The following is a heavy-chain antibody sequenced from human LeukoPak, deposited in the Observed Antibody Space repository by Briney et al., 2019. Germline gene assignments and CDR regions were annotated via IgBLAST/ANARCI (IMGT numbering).Heavy chain of an antibody. CDR1: GF. V-gene: IGHV3-7*03. CDR2: IKQDGSEK. Sequence: PGGSLRLSCAASGFMSWVRQAPGKGLEWVANIKQDGSEKNYVDSVKGRFTISRDNAKNSLYLQMNSLRAEDTAVYYCASGLELDYWGQGTLVTVSS. CDR3: ASGLELDY. J-gene: IGHJ4*02.